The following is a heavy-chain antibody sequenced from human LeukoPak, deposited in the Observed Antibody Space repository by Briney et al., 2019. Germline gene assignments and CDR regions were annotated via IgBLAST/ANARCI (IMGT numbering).Heavy chain of an antibody. CDR2: INPNSGGT. CDR1: GYTFTGYY. Sequence: ASVKVSCKASGYTFTGYYMHWVRQAPGQGLEWMGWINPNSGGTNYAQKFQGRVTMTRDTSISTAYMELSRLRSDDTAVYYCARVPGCSSTSCYPTGDYWGQGTLVTASS. J-gene: IGHJ4*02. D-gene: IGHD2-2*01. CDR3: ARVPGCSSTSCYPTGDY. V-gene: IGHV1-2*02.